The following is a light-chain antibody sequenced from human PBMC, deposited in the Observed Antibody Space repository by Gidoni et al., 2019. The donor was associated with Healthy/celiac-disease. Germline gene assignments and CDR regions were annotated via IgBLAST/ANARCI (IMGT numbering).Light chain of an antibody. CDR3: QAWDSSTVV. CDR1: KLGEKY. CDR2: QAS. J-gene: IGLJ2*01. V-gene: IGLV3-1*01. Sequence: SYEMTQPPSVSVSPGQTASITCSGDKLGEKYACWYQQNPVLSHVLGIYQASKRPSGIPERFSGSNSGNTASLTISGTQAMDEAYYYCQAWDSSTVVFGGGTKLPVL.